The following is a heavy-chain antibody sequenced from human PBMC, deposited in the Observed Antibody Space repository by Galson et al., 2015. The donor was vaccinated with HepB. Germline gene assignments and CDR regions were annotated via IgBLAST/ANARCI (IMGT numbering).Heavy chain of an antibody. CDR3: ARDKVDRVAATNFDY. CDR2: TYYRSKWYN. J-gene: IGHJ4*02. V-gene: IGHV6-1*01. CDR1: GDSVSSNSAA. Sequence: CAISGDSVSSNSAAWNWIRQSPSRGLEWLGRTYYRSKWYNDYAVSVKSRITINPDTSKNQFSLQLNSVTPEDTAVYYCARDKVDRVAATNFDYWGQGTLVTVSS. D-gene: IGHD5-12*01.